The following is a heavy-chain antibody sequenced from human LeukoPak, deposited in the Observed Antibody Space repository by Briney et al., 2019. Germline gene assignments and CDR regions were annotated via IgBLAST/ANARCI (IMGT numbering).Heavy chain of an antibody. V-gene: IGHV3-48*04. CDR3: SRLRGYSYGYGDY. J-gene: IGHJ4*02. CDR1: GFTFSSYS. CDR2: ISSSGSTI. D-gene: IGHD5-18*01. Sequence: GGSLRLSCAASGFTFSSYSMNWVRQAPGKGLEWVSYISSSGSTIDYADSVKGRFTISRDNAKNSLYLQMNSLRAEDTAVYYCSRLRGYSYGYGDYWGQGTLVTV.